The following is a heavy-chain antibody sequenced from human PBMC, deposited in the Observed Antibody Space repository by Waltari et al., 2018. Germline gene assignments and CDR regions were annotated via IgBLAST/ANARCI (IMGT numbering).Heavy chain of an antibody. CDR3: ARGSSIYGSYYYYYMDV. J-gene: IGHJ6*03. V-gene: IGHV1-69*12. CDR2: IIPIFGTA. CDR1: GGTFSSYA. D-gene: IGHD3-10*01. Sequence: QVQLVQSGAEVKKPGSSVKVSCKASGGTFSSYAISWVRQARGQGLEWMGGIIPIFGTANYAQKFQGRVTITADESTSTAYMELSSLRSEDTAVYYCARGSSIYGSYYYYYMDVWGKGITVTVYS.